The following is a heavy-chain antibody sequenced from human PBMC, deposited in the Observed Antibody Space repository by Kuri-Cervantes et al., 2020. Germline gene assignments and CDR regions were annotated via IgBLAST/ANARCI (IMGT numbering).Heavy chain of an antibody. Sequence: EGSLRLSCAASGFTFSSYAMHWVRQAPGKGLEWVAVISYDGSNKYYADSVKGRFTISRDNSKNTLYLQMNSLRAEDTAVYYCARGGMVRGVMGLSFGYRSHYYYGMDVWGQGTTVTVSS. D-gene: IGHD3-10*01. CDR3: ARGGMVRGVMGLSFGYRSHYYYGMDV. CDR2: ISYDGSNK. CDR1: GFTFSSYA. J-gene: IGHJ6*02. V-gene: IGHV3-30*07.